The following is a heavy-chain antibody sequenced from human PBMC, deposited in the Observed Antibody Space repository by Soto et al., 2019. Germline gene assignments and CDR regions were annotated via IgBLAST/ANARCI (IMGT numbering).Heavy chain of an antibody. CDR3: ARGRLLWFGEVLRGATRSYGMEV. V-gene: IGHV4-34*01. Sequence: SETLSLTCAVYGGSFSGYYWSWIRQPPGKGLEWIGEINHSGSTNYNPSLKSRVTISVDTSKNQFSLKLSSVTAADTAVYYCARGRLLWFGEVLRGATRSYGMEVWGQGTTVTVSS. CDR2: INHSGST. J-gene: IGHJ6*02. D-gene: IGHD3-10*01. CDR1: GGSFSGYY.